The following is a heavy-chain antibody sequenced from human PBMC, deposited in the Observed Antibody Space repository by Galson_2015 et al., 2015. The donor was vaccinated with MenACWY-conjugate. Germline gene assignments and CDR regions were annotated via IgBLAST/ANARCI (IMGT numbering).Heavy chain of an antibody. V-gene: IGHV5-51*01. CDR2: ISPGDSNT. CDR3: ARHPPGGRGMDV. D-gene: IGHD1-26*01. Sequence: QSGAEVKKPGESLKISCTASGYIFTTYWIAWVRQMPGKGLEWMGLISPGDSNTRYSPSFQGQFTISADKSISTAYLQWSSLKASDTAMYYCARHPPGGRGMDVWGQGTTVTVSS. CDR1: GYIFTTYW. J-gene: IGHJ6*02.